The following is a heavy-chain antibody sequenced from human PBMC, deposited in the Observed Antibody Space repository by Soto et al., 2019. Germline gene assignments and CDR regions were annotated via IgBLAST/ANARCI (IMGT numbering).Heavy chain of an antibody. J-gene: IGHJ6*02. CDR3: ARVGNYGDSPYYNYAMDV. CDR1: GFNFINYV. Sequence: QMQLVESGGAVVQPGGSLRLSCAASGFNFINYVLHWVRQTPGRGLEWVAVISYDGSDKYYADSVKGRFTISRDNSRDTLYLEMNSLRGEDTAVYFCARVGNYGDSPYYNYAMDVWGQGTTVTVSS. CDR2: ISYDGSDK. V-gene: IGHV3-30-3*01. D-gene: IGHD4-17*01.